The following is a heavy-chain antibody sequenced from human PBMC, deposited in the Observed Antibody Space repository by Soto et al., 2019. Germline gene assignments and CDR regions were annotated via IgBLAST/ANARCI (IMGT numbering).Heavy chain of an antibody. CDR2: IDHRGST. J-gene: IGHJ6*02. Sequence: PSETLSLTCAVDGGSFRGYYWSWIRQPPGKGLEWIGEIDHRGSTNYNPSLKSRVTIAVDTSKNQFSLKLSSVTAADTAVYYCARDKTEVTTFVYYYYGMAVWGQGTTVTVSS. CDR1: GGSFRGYY. V-gene: IGHV4-34*01. CDR3: ARDKTEVTTFVYYYYGMAV. D-gene: IGHD3-16*01.